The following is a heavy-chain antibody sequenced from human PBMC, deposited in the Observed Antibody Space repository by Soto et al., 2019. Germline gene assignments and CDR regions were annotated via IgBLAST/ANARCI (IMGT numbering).Heavy chain of an antibody. Sequence: GESLKISCAASGFTVSSNYMSWVRQAPGKGLEWVSVIYSGGSTYYADSVKGRFTISRDNSKNTLYLQMNSLRAEDTAVYYCARVDRGYCSGGSCYAYYYYMDVWGKGTTVTVSS. J-gene: IGHJ6*03. CDR1: GFTVSSNY. CDR2: IYSGGST. CDR3: ARVDRGYCSGGSCYAYYYYMDV. D-gene: IGHD2-15*01. V-gene: IGHV3-66*01.